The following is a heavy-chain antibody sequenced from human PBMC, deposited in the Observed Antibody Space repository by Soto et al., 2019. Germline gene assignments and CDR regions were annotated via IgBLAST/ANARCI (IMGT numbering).Heavy chain of an antibody. J-gene: IGHJ3*02. CDR1: GFTFSSYS. CDR2: ISSSSSYI. D-gene: IGHD2-8*01. CDR3: AKGEVVMVYAAPHDAFDI. Sequence: EVQLVESGGGLVKPGGSLRLSCAASGFTFSSYSMNWVRQAPGKGLEWVSSISSSSSYIYYADSVKGRFTISRDNAKNSLYLQMHSLRAEDTAVYYCAKGEVVMVYAAPHDAFDIWGQGTMVTVSS. V-gene: IGHV3-21*01.